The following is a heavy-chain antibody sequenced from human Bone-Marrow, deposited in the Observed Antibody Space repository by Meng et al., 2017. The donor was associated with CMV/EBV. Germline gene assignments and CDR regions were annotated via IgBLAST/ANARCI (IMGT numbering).Heavy chain of an antibody. CDR1: GGTFSSYA. CDR3: ARVRGWGGLYWSSTSCPNWFDP. V-gene: IGHV1-69*13. CDR2: SIPIFGTA. J-gene: IGHJ5*02. Sequence: SVKVSCKASGGTFSSYAISWVRQAPGQGLEWMGGSIPIFGTANYAQKFQGRVRITSDESTSTAYMELSSLRSEDTAVYYCARVRGWGGLYWSSTSCPNWFDPWGQGTLVTVSS. D-gene: IGHD2-2*01.